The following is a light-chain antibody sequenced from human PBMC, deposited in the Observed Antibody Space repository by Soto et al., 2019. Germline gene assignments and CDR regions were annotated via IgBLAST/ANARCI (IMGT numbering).Light chain of an antibody. Sequence: EIVLTQSPGTLSLSPGEGATISCRAIHSVSTNFFAWYQQKPGQAPRLLIYGASTRATGIPDRFSGSGSGTDFTLTISRLEPEDFAVYYCQQYGRTSWTFGQGTKV. V-gene: IGKV3-20*01. CDR1: HSVSTNF. J-gene: IGKJ1*01. CDR2: GAS. CDR3: QQYGRTSWT.